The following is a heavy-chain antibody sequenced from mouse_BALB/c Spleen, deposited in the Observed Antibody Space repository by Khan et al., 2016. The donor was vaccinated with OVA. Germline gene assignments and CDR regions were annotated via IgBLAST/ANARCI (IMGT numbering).Heavy chain of an antibody. Sequence: VQLQQSGAELVKPGASVKLSCTASGFNIKDTYMYWVKQRPEQGLEWIGRIDPLNGNTQYAPDFQAQVTISADTSSNTAYLQLSSLTSEDTGVDCYNSPNWFDYWGQGTLVTVSA. CDR1: GFNIKDTY. J-gene: IGHJ3*01. CDR2: IDPLNGNT. V-gene: IGHV14-3*02. CDR3: NSPNWFDY.